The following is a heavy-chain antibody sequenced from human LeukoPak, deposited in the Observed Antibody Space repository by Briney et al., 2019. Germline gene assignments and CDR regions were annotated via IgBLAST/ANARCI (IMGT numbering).Heavy chain of an antibody. J-gene: IGHJ3*01. V-gene: IGHV1-18*01. D-gene: IGHD3-16*01. Sequence: ASVKVSCKASNNTLSNNGISWVRQAPGQGLEWMGWISGYNTYTTYAQKFQDRVTMTKDTSTSTAYMEMRSLRSDDTAIYYCARVRLVWGMETFDLWGQGTMVTVFS. CDR2: ISGYNTYT. CDR1: NNTLSNNG. CDR3: ARVRLVWGMETFDL.